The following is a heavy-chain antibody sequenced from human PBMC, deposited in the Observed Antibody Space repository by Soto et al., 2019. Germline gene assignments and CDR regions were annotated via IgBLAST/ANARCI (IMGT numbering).Heavy chain of an antibody. CDR1: GFAFSNYA. J-gene: IGHJ4*02. V-gene: IGHV3-23*01. CDR2: ISGSYGYT. D-gene: IGHD3-16*01. CDR3: AKAIGGPRGPFY. Sequence: GGSLRLSCAASGFAFSNYAMTWVRQAPGKGLEWVSTISGSYGYTFSAGSVKGRFTISRDNSKNTLYLQMNSMRAEDTAVYYCAKAIGGPRGPFYWGQGSLVTVSS.